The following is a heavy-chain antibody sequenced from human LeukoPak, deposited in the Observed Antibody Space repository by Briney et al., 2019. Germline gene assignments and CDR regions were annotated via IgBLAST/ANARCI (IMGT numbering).Heavy chain of an antibody. V-gene: IGHV1-2*02. D-gene: IGHD6-19*01. J-gene: IGHJ4*02. Sequence: ASVKVSCKASGYTFTGYYMHWVRQAPGRGLEWMGWINPNSGGTNYAQKFQGRVTMTRDTSISTAYMELSRLRSDDTAVYYCAREQPGYSSGPIDYWGQGTLVTVSS. CDR1: GYTFTGYY. CDR3: AREQPGYSSGPIDY. CDR2: INPNSGGT.